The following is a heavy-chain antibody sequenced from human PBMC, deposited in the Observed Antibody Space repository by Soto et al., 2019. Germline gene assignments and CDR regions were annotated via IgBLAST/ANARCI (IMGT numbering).Heavy chain of an antibody. CDR1: GFTFSTNA. Sequence: EVQLLESGGGWVQPGGSLRLSCATSGFTFSTNAMGWVRQAPGMGLEFVSLISGSGNTIYYADSVKGRFTISRDNSMNTVSLQMNSLRAEDTAVYYCAKVGYDTFGYYLRSFDCWGQGTLVTVSP. J-gene: IGHJ4*02. D-gene: IGHD2-2*03. CDR3: AKVGYDTFGYYLRSFDC. CDR2: ISGSGNTI. V-gene: IGHV3-23*01.